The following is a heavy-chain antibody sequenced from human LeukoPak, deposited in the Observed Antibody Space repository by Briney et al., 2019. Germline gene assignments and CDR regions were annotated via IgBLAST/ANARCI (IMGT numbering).Heavy chain of an antibody. Sequence: ASVKVSCKASGGTFSSYAISWVRQAPGQGLEWMGGIIPIFGTANYAQKFQGRVTITTDESTSTAYMELSSLRSEDTAVYYCATSRLVYCSGGSCYSLDYWGQGTLVTVSS. CDR2: IIPIFGTA. D-gene: IGHD2-15*01. J-gene: IGHJ4*02. CDR3: ATSRLVYCSGGSCYSLDY. CDR1: GGTFSSYA. V-gene: IGHV1-69*05.